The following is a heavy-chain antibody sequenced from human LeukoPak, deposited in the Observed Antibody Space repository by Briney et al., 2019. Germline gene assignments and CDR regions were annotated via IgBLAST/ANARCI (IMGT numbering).Heavy chain of an antibody. V-gene: IGHV3-53*01. CDR2: IYSGGST. D-gene: IGHD6-13*01. Sequence: GGSLRLSCAASGSTVSSNYMSWVRQAPGKGLEWVSVIYSGGSTYYADSVKGRFTISRDNSKNTLYLQMNSLRAEDTAVYYCARGGSSSWYGGFDYWGQGTLVTVSS. J-gene: IGHJ4*02. CDR3: ARGGSSSWYGGFDY. CDR1: GSTVSSNY.